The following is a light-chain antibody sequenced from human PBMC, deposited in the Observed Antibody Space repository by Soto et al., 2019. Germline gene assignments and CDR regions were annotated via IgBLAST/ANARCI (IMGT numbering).Light chain of an antibody. V-gene: IGLV2-14*03. CDR3: SSFTTSNTYV. Sequence: QSALTQPASVSGSPGQSITISCTGANSDIGAYDYVSWYQQHPGKVPKLIIYDVSDRPSAVSDRFSGSKSGNRASLTISGLLTEDEADYYCSSFTTSNTYVVGTGTKVTVL. J-gene: IGLJ1*01. CDR1: NSDIGAYDY. CDR2: DVS.